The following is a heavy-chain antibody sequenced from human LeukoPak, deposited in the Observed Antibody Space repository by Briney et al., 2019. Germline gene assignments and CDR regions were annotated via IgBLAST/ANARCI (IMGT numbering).Heavy chain of an antibody. CDR1: GFTFNSYA. V-gene: IGHV3-23*01. CDR3: AKMATIFGVVMEKNWFDP. J-gene: IGHJ5*02. Sequence: GGSLRLSCAASGFTFNSYAMSWVRQAPGKGLEWVSAISGSGHSTYYADSVKGRFTISRDNSKNTLYLQMNSLRAEDTAVYYCAKMATIFGVVMEKNWFDPWGQGTLVTVSS. CDR2: ISGSGHST. D-gene: IGHD3-3*01.